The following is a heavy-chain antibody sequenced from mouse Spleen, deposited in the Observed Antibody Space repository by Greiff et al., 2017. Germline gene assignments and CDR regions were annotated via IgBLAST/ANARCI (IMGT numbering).Heavy chain of an antibody. CDR1: GFTFSSYA. V-gene: IGHV5-4*01. CDR2: ISDGGSYT. CDR3: ARDLGAASWFAY. Sequence: EVQLVESGGGLVKPGGSLKLSCAASGFTFSSYAMSWVRQTPEKRLEWVATISDGGSYTYYPDNVKGRFTISRDNAKNNLYLQMSHLKSEDTAMYYCARDLGAASWFAYWGQGTLVTVSA. D-gene: IGHD6-1*01. J-gene: IGHJ3*01.